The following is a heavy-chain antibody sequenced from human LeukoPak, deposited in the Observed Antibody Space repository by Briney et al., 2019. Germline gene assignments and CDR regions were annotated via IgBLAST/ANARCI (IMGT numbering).Heavy chain of an antibody. CDR2: ISGSGGST. V-gene: IGHV3-23*01. J-gene: IGHJ4*02. CDR3: AKTYCSGGSCYSFYFDY. Sequence: GGSLRLSCAASGFTFSSYGMSWVRQAPGKGLEWVSAISGSGGSTYYADSVKGRFTISRDNSKNTLYLQMNSLRAEDTAVYYCAKTYCSGGSCYSFYFDYWGQGTLVTVSS. D-gene: IGHD2-15*01. CDR1: GFTFSSYG.